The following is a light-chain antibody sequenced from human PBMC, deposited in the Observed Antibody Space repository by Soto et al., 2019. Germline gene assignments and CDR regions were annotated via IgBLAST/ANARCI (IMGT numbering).Light chain of an antibody. Sequence: DIGVYQTPSTLSASVRDRVTLTCRANQYIHISLAWYQQKPGKAPKLLIYGASTLESGVPSRVSGSGSGTEFTLTISSLPPDDCAPYYCEQYKCYSGRFGQGTKVDIK. V-gene: IGKV1-5*01. CDR1: QYIHIS. CDR3: EQYKCYSGR. CDR2: GAS. J-gene: IGKJ1*01.